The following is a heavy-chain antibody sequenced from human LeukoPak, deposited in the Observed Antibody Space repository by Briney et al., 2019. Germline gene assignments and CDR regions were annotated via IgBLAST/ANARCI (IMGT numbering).Heavy chain of an antibody. CDR2: INHDGSEK. J-gene: IGHJ4*02. CDR1: GFSFSGYW. V-gene: IGHV3-7*01. D-gene: IGHD2-8*01. CDR3: ARLLAYGGGGEAFDY. Sequence: GGSLRLSCVASGFSFSGYWMTWVRQAPGKGLEWVANINHDGSEKYYLDSVRGRFTISRDNAKNSLYLQMNSLRAEDTSVYYCARLLAYGGGGEAFDYWGQGALVTVSS.